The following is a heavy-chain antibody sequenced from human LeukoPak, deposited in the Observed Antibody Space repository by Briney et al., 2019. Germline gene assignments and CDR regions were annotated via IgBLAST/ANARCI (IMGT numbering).Heavy chain of an antibody. V-gene: IGHV4-34*01. CDR1: GVSFSGYY. J-gene: IGHJ3*02. CDR3: ARIGARRRYYYDSSGYSGSHAFDI. Sequence: SETLSLTCAVYGVSFSGYYWSWIRQPPGKGLEWIGEINHSGSTNYNPSLKSRVTISVDTSKNQFSLKLSSVTAADTAVYYCARIGARRRYYYDSSGYSGSHAFDIWGQGTMVTVSS. CDR2: INHSGST. D-gene: IGHD3-22*01.